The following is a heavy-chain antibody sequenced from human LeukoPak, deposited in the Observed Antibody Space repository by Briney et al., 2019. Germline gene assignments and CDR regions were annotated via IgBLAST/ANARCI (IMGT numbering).Heavy chain of an antibody. CDR1: GFTFSSYA. Sequence: PGGSLRLSCSASGFTFSSYAMHWVRQAPGKGLEYVSAISSNGGSTYYADSVKGRFTISRDNSKNTLYLQMSSLRAEDTAVYYCVKDPGYSSGWYGGDWFDPWGQGTLVTVSS. CDR2: ISSNGGST. CDR3: VKDPGYSSGWYGGDWFDP. V-gene: IGHV3-64D*06. J-gene: IGHJ5*02. D-gene: IGHD6-19*01.